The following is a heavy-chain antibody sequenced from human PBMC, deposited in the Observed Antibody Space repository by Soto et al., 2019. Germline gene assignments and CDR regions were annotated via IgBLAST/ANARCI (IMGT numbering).Heavy chain of an antibody. CDR2: TYYRSQWHY. V-gene: IGHV6-1*01. Sequence: PSQTLSLTCAISGDSVSSNSAAWDWIRQSPSRGLEWLGRTYYRSQWHYEYAASVQSRIRIDPDTSKNQFSLQLDSVSPEDSAVYYCVRLVGNSWLDYWGQGTLVTVSS. J-gene: IGHJ4*02. D-gene: IGHD4-4*01. CDR3: VRLVGNSWLDY. CDR1: GDSVSSNSAA.